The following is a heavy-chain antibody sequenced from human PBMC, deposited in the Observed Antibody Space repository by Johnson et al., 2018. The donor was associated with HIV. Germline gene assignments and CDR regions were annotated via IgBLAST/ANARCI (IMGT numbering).Heavy chain of an antibody. CDR3: ARDGRFCSGGRCSSGAFDI. Sequence: EVQLVESGGGLVQPGGSLRLSCAASGFTVSGNSLSWVRQAPGKGLEWVSVTYSDGNIDYAASVKGRFTISTDSSENMVFLQMNSLRAEDTAVYYCARDGRFCSGGRCSSGAFDIWGQGTMVTVSS. CDR2: TYSDGNI. D-gene: IGHD2-15*01. V-gene: IGHV3-53*01. CDR1: GFTVSGNS. J-gene: IGHJ3*02.